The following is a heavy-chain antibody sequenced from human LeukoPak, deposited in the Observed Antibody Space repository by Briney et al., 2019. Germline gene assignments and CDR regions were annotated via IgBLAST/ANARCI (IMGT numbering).Heavy chain of an antibody. D-gene: IGHD2-2*01. CDR2: ISTDGSST. V-gene: IGHV3-74*01. CDR3: ARAYTLPAAGGFNP. CDR1: GFTFSSAW. Sequence: PGGSLRFSCAASGFTFSSAWMHWVRQAPGKGLVWVGRISTDGSSTSYADSVKGRFTISRDNAKNTLYLQMNSLRAEDTAVYYCARAYTLPAAGGFNPWGQGTLVTVSS. J-gene: IGHJ5*02.